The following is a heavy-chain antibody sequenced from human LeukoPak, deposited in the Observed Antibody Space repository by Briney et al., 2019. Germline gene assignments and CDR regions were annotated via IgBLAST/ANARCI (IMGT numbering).Heavy chain of an antibody. CDR2: ISSSGSTI. J-gene: IGHJ4*02. D-gene: IGHD6-13*01. Sequence: GGSLRLSCAASGFTFSSYAMNWVRQAPGKGLEWVSYISSSGSTIYYADSVKGRFTISRDNAKNSLYLQMNSLRAEDTAVYYCARDRYSSSWFTVDYWGQGTLVTVSS. CDR3: ARDRYSSSWFTVDY. CDR1: GFTFSSYA. V-gene: IGHV3-48*03.